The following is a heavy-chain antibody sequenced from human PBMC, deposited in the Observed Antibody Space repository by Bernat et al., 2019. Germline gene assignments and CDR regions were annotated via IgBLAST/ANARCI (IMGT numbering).Heavy chain of an antibody. D-gene: IGHD4-17*01. V-gene: IGHV4-59*08. CDR2: IYYSGST. Sequence: QVQLQESGPGLVKPSETLSLTCTVSGGSISNYYWSWIRQPPGKGLEWIGFIYYSGSTNYNPSLKSRVTISIDTSKNQFSLKLSSVTAADTAVYYCARHSLLGDGDYIRWFNPWGQGTLVTVSS. CDR1: GGSISNYY. J-gene: IGHJ5*02. CDR3: ARHSLLGDGDYIRWFNP.